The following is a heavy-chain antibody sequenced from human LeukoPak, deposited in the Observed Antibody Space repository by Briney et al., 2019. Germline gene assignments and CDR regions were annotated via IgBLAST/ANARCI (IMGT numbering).Heavy chain of an antibody. J-gene: IGHJ6*04. CDR3: ARSQKRTTGTTFYGMDV. Sequence: SETLSLTYTVSGGSISSYYWSWIRQPPGKGLEWIGYIYYSGSTNYNPSLKSRVTISVDTSKNQFSLKLSSVTAADTAVYYCARSQKRTTGTTFYGMDVWGKGTTVTVSS. D-gene: IGHD1-1*01. CDR1: GGSISSYY. CDR2: IYYSGST. V-gene: IGHV4-59*01.